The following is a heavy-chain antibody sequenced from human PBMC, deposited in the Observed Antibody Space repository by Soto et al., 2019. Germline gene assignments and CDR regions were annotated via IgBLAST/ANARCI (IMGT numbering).Heavy chain of an antibody. D-gene: IGHD1-26*01. CDR3: ARALREGPPSSYVDS. J-gene: IGHJ4*02. CDR2: IFWNDER. CDR1: GFSLSKARMG. V-gene: IGHV2-26*01. Sequence: QVTLKESGPVLVKPTETLTLTCTVSGFSLSKARMGVSWIRQPPGKALEWLAHIFWNDERSYNTSLKSRLTISRDTSKSQVVLTTTDVDPVDTGTYFCARALREGPPSSYVDSWGQGTLGTVSS.